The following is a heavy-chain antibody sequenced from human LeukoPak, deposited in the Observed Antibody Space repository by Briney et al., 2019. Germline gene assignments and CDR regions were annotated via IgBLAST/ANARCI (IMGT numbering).Heavy chain of an antibody. J-gene: IGHJ6*02. Sequence: PGGSLRLSCAASGFTVSSNYMSWVRQAPGKGLEWVSVIYSGGSTYYADSVKGRFTISRDNSKNTLYLQMNSLRAEVTAVYYCARPGYYYGMDVWGQGTTVTVSS. V-gene: IGHV3-66*01. CDR1: GFTVSSNY. CDR2: IYSGGST. CDR3: ARPGYYYGMDV.